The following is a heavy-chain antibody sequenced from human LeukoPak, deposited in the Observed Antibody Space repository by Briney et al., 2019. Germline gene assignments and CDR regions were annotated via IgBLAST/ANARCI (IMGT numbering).Heavy chain of an antibody. CDR1: GFTFSSYE. Sequence: GGSLRLSCAASGFTFSSYEMNWVRQAPGKGLEWVSYINSSGSTIYYADSVKGRFTISRDNAKNSLYLQMNSLRAEDTAVYYCARDGVVAWWGQGTMVTVSS. CDR3: ARDGVVAW. CDR2: INSSGSTI. V-gene: IGHV3-48*03. D-gene: IGHD3-22*01. J-gene: IGHJ3*01.